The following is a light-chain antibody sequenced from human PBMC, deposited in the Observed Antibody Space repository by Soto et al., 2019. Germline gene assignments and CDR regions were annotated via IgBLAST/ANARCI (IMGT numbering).Light chain of an antibody. CDR1: SSDVGAYNF. Sequence: QSVLTQPLSASGSPGQSVTISCIGTSSDVGAYNFVSWYQQHPGKAPKLMIYEVSKRPSGVPDRFSGSKSGNTASLTVSGLQAEDEADYYCSSFAGSDTWVFGGGTQLTVL. CDR2: EVS. CDR3: SSFAGSDTWV. V-gene: IGLV2-8*01. J-gene: IGLJ3*02.